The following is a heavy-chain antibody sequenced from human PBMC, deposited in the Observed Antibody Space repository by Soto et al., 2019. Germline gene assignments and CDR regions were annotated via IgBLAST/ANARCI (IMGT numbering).Heavy chain of an antibody. CDR3: ARIQLERLAYYYYYMDV. V-gene: IGHV1-18*01. CDR2: ISAYNGNT. J-gene: IGHJ6*03. D-gene: IGHD1-1*01. Sequence: ASVKVSCKASGYTFTSYGISWVRQAPGQGLEWMGWISAYNGNTNYAQKLQGRVTMTTNTSTSTAYMELSSLRSEDTAVYYCARIQLERLAYYYYYMDVWGKGTTVTVSS. CDR1: GYTFTSYG.